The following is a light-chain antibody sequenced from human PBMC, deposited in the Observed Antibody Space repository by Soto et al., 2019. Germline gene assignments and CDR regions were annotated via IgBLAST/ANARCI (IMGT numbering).Light chain of an antibody. CDR2: DVS. CDR3: GSYTTSSNYV. J-gene: IGLJ1*01. Sequence: QSVLTQPASVSGSHGQSITSSCTGTISDFGSYNYVSWYQQYPGKAPKLMIYDVSTRPSGVSDRFSGSKSSNTASLTISGLRAEDEADYYCGSYTTSSNYVFGTGTKVTVL. CDR1: ISDFGSYNY. V-gene: IGLV2-14*03.